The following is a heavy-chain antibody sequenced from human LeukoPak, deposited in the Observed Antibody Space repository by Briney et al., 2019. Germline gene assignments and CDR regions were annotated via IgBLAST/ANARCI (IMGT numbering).Heavy chain of an antibody. CDR3: ARCRLAARGRFDY. CDR2: IYTSGST. J-gene: IGHJ4*02. D-gene: IGHD3-10*01. V-gene: IGHV4-4*07. Sequence: SETLSLTCTVSGGSFSIYYWSWIRQPAGKGLEWIGHIYTSGSTNYNPSLKSRVIMSVDTSKNQLSLKLTSVTAADTAVYYCARCRLAARGRFDYWGQGTLVTVSS. CDR1: GGSFSIYY.